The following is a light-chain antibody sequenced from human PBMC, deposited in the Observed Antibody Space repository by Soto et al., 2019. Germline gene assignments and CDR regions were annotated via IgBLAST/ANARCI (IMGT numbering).Light chain of an antibody. CDR2: IDN. J-gene: IGLJ1*01. CDR1: GSNIGSNT. V-gene: IGLV1-44*01. Sequence: QAVVTQPPSASGTPGQRITISCSGSGSNIGSNTVTWYQQLPRTAPKLLIYIDNHRPSGVPDRFSGSTSGTSASLAISGLQSGDEADYYCATWDDSLNGYVFGTGTKLTVL. CDR3: ATWDDSLNGYV.